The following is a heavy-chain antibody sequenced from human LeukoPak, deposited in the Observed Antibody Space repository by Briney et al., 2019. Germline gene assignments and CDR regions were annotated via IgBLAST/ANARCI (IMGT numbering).Heavy chain of an antibody. V-gene: IGHV3-48*01. CDR2: IGSSGSTI. CDR3: ARELERWLQFTGYDY. CDR1: GFTFSRYS. J-gene: IGHJ4*02. D-gene: IGHD5-24*01. Sequence: GGSLRLSCAASGFTFSRYSMNWVRQAPGKGLEWVSYIGSSGSTIYYADSVKGRFTISRDNAKNSLYLQMNSLRAEDTAVYYCARELERWLQFTGYDYWGQGTLVTVSS.